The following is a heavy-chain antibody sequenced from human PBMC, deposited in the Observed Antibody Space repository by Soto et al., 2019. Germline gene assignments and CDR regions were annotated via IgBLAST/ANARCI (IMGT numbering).Heavy chain of an antibody. Sequence: QVQLVQSGAEVKKPGSSVKVSCKASGGTFSSYTISWVRQAPGQGLEWMGRIIPILGIANYAQKFHGRVTITADKSTSTAYMELSSLRSEDTAVYYCAREVGYCIGGSCYSVWGQGTLVTVSS. J-gene: IGHJ4*02. V-gene: IGHV1-69*08. CDR2: IIPILGIA. CDR1: GGTFSSYT. D-gene: IGHD2-15*01. CDR3: AREVGYCIGGSCYSV.